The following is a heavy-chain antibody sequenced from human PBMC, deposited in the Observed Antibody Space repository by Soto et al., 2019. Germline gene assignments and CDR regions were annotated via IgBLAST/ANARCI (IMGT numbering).Heavy chain of an antibody. CDR2: ISSSSSTI. D-gene: IGHD2-15*01. J-gene: IGHJ6*02. Sequence: GGSLRLSCAASGFTFSSYSMNWVRQAPGKGLEWVSYISSSSSTIYYADSVKGRFTISRDNAKNSLYLQMNSLRAEDTAVYYCARDRVGYCSGGSCYSGSDYYYYYGMDVWGQGTTVTVSS. CDR1: GFTFSSYS. CDR3: ARDRVGYCSGGSCYSGSDYYYYYGMDV. V-gene: IGHV3-48*04.